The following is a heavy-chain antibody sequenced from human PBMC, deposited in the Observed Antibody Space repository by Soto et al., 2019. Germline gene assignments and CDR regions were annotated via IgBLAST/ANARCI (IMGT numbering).Heavy chain of an antibody. Sequence: ASVKVSCKASGYTFTSYGISWVRQAPGQRHERMGWISAYNGNTNYAQKLQGRVTMTRDTSTSTVYMELSSLRSEDTAVYYCAREWVKGYDFWSGYYTHDAFDIWGQGTMVTVSS. CDR1: GYTFTSYG. J-gene: IGHJ3*02. D-gene: IGHD3-3*01. CDR3: AREWVKGYDFWSGYYTHDAFDI. V-gene: IGHV1-18*01. CDR2: ISAYNGNT.